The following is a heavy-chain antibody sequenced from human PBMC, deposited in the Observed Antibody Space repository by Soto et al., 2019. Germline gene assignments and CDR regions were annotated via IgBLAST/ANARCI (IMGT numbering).Heavy chain of an antibody. CDR3: AKRSSASTFDY. CDR2: ISGSDDST. V-gene: IGHV3-23*01. D-gene: IGHD6-6*01. J-gene: IGHJ4*02. CDR1: GFTFSSYA. Sequence: EVQLLESGGGLVQPGESLRLSCAASGFTFSSYAMSWVRQAPGKGLEWVSVISGSDDSTYYADSVKGRFPISRDNSKNTLYLQMNSLRAEDTAVDYCAKRSSASTFDYWGQGTLVTVSS.